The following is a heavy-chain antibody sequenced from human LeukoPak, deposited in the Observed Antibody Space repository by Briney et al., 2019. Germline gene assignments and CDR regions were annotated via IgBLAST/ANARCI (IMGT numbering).Heavy chain of an antibody. V-gene: IGHV3-21*04. CDR1: GFTFSSYS. D-gene: IGHD2-15*01. CDR2: ISSSSYI. J-gene: IGHJ4*02. CDR3: APSLGERVVAPPMDY. Sequence: GGSLRLSCAASGFTFSSYSMNWVRQAPGKGLEWVSSISSSSYIYYADSVKGRFTISRDNAKNSLYLQMNSLRAEDTAVYYCAPSLGERVVAPPMDYWGQGTLVTVSS.